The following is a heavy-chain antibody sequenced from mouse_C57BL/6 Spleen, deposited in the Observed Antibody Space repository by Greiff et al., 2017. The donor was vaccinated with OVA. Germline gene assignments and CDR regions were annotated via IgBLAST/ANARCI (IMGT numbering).Heavy chain of an antibody. CDR2: ISDGGSYT. Sequence: EVKLEESGGGLVKPGGSLKLSCAASGFTFSSYAMSWVRQTPEKRLEWVATISDGGSYTYYPDNVKGRFTISRDNAKNNLYLQMSHLKSEDTAMYYCAREGETGLFDYWGQGTTLTVSS. CDR1: GFTFSSYA. D-gene: IGHD4-1*01. CDR3: AREGETGLFDY. J-gene: IGHJ2*01. V-gene: IGHV5-4*01.